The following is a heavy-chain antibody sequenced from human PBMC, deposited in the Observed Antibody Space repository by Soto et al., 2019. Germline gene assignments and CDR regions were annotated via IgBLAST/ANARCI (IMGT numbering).Heavy chain of an antibody. V-gene: IGHV3-21*01. CDR3: ARDSSGWSRDY. J-gene: IGHJ4*02. CDR1: GFTFSSSS. Sequence: PGGSLRLSCAASGFTFSSSSLSWVRQAPGRGLEWVSTISIDSDIYYADSVKGRFTISRDNAKNSLYLQMSSLRAEDTAVYYCARDSSGWSRDYWGQGTLVTVSS. D-gene: IGHD6-19*01. CDR2: ISIDSDI.